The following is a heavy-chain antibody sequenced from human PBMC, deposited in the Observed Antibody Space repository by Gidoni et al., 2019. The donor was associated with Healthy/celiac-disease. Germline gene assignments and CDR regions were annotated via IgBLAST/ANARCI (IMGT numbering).Heavy chain of an antibody. D-gene: IGHD6-19*01. V-gene: IGHV1-69*01. Sequence: QVQLVQSGAAVKQPGSSVKVSCTASGATFSSYAISWVRRAPGQGLEWMGGIIPIFGTANYAQKFQGRVTITADESTSTAYMELSSLRSEDTAVYYCAKAERYSSGWYEDFDYWGQGTLVTVSS. CDR2: IIPIFGTA. J-gene: IGHJ4*02. CDR1: GATFSSYA. CDR3: AKAERYSSGWYEDFDY.